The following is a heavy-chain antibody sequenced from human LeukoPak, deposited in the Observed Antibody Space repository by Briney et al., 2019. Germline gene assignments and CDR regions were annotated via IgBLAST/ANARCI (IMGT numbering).Heavy chain of an antibody. Sequence: GGSLRLPCAASGFTFSSYSMNWVRQAPGKGLGWVSSISSSSSYIYYADSVKGRFTISRDNAKNSLYLQMNSLRAEDTAVYYCARAANYGDYVWGQGTLVTVSS. CDR3: ARAANYGDYV. J-gene: IGHJ4*02. D-gene: IGHD4-17*01. CDR1: GFTFSSYS. V-gene: IGHV3-21*01. CDR2: ISSSSSYI.